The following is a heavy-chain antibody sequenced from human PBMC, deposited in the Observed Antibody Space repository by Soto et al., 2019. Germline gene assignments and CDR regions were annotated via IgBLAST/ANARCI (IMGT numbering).Heavy chain of an antibody. Sequence: ASVKVSCKASGYNFTNHAIHWVRQVPGQRLEWIGWLNPANGYRKYSQKLQARVTVTGDTSASTAYMELSSLTSDDTAVYYCATPLFSVTTSSHSYGMDVWGQGTTVTVSS. CDR2: LNPANGYR. V-gene: IGHV1-3*01. D-gene: IGHD4-17*01. CDR1: GYNFTNHA. CDR3: ATPLFSVTTSSHSYGMDV. J-gene: IGHJ6*02.